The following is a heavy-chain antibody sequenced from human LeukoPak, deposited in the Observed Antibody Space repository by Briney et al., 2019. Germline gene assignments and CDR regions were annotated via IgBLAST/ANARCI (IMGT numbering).Heavy chain of an antibody. V-gene: IGHV3-48*01. CDR3: AKDWGEYFDYVWGSFTSFDS. D-gene: IGHD3-16*01. J-gene: IGHJ4*02. CDR1: GFTFSSYS. CDR2: ISSSSSTI. Sequence: GGSLRLSCAASGFTFSSYSMNWVRQAPGKGLEWVSYISSSSSTIYYADSVKGRFTISRDNSKSTLYLQMNSLRAEDTAVYYCAKDWGEYFDYVWGSFTSFDSWGQGTLVTVSS.